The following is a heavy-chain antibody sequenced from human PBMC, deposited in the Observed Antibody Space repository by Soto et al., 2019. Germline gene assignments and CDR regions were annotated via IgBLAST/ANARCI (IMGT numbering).Heavy chain of an antibody. CDR1: GYTFTIYY. Sequence: QVQLVQSGAEVKKPGASVKVSCKASGYTFTIYYMHWVRQASRQGLEWMGVINPSGGSTSYAQKFQGRVTMTRDTSTSPVYMELSSLRSEDTAVYYCARDRYPCSRTSCYADAFDIWGQGTMVTVSS. D-gene: IGHD2-2*01. V-gene: IGHV1-46*03. J-gene: IGHJ3*02. CDR2: INPSGGST. CDR3: ARDRYPCSRTSCYADAFDI.